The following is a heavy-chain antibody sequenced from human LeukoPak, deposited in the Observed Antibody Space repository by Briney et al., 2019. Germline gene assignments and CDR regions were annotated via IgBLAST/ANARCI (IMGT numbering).Heavy chain of an antibody. V-gene: IGHV1-46*01. J-gene: IGHJ6*03. Sequence: ASVKVSCKASGYTFTGYYMHWVRQAPGQGLEWMGIINPSGGSTSYAQKFQGRVTMTRDMSTSTVYMELSSLRSEDTAVYYCARDPSKTTVTTAGASYYMDVWGKGTTVTVSS. CDR3: ARDPSKTTVTTAGASYYMDV. CDR1: GYTFTGYY. CDR2: INPSGGST. D-gene: IGHD4-17*01.